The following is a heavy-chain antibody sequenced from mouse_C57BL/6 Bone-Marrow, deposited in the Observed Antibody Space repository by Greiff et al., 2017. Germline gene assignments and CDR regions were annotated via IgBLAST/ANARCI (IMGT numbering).Heavy chain of an antibody. CDR1: GYTFTSYG. CDR2: IYPRSGNT. V-gene: IGHV1-81*01. J-gene: IGHJ3*01. CDR3: ARKVLRPSWFAY. Sequence: QVQLQQSGAELARPGASVKLSCKASGYTFTSYGISWVKQRTGQGLEWIGEIYPRSGNTYYNEKFKGKATLTADKSASTVYMELRSLTSEDSAVYFCARKVLRPSWFAYWGQGTLVTVSA. D-gene: IGHD1-1*01.